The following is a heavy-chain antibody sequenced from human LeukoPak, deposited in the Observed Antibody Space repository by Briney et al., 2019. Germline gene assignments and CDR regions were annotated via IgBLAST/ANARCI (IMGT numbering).Heavy chain of an antibody. V-gene: IGHV1-18*01. CDR2: ISAYNGNT. CDR1: GYTFTSYG. D-gene: IGHD6-13*01. CDR3: ARGPSSSWYQYNWFDP. J-gene: IGHJ5*02. Sequence: GASVKVSRKASGYTFTSYGISWVRQAPGQGLEWMGWISAYNGNTNYAQKLQGRVTMTTDTSTSTAYMELRSLRSDDTAVYYCARGPSSSWYQYNWFDPWGQGTLVTVSS.